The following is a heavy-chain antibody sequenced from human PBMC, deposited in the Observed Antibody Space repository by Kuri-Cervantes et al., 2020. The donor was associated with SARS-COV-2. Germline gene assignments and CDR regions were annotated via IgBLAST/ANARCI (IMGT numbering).Heavy chain of an antibody. V-gene: IGHV1-18*01. Sequence: ASVKVSCKASNHTYISYGISWVRQAPGQGLEWMGWMSAYNGNTNYAQKLQGRVTMTTDTSTSTAYMELRSLTSEDTAVYYCARVMVPAARPNYYYGMDVWGQGTTVTVSS. J-gene: IGHJ6*02. CDR2: MSAYNGNT. CDR3: ARVMVPAARPNYYYGMDV. CDR1: NHTYISYG. D-gene: IGHD2-2*01.